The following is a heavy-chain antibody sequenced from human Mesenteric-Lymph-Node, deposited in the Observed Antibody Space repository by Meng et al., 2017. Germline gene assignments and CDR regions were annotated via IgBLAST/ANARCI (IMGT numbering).Heavy chain of an antibody. Sequence: QLQQSGHGLVNPPQTLSLTWAISGDSVSSNRAVWNWIRQSPSRGLEWLGRTYYRSQWYSDYAPSVQGRITVNPDTSKNEFSLQLNSVTSDDTAVYYCARGLGGYENDYWGQGRLVTVSS. D-gene: IGHD5-12*01. J-gene: IGHJ4*01. V-gene: IGHV6-1*01. CDR1: GDSVSSNRAV. CDR2: TYYRSQWYS. CDR3: ARGLGGYENDY.